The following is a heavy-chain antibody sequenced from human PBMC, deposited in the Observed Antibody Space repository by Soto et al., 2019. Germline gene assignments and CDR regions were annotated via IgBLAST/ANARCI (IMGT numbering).Heavy chain of an antibody. J-gene: IGHJ4*02. CDR3: ARDLGIAAPHY. CDR1: GLTFIDFY. CDR2: ISYDGSNK. D-gene: IGHD6-13*01. V-gene: IGHV3-30-3*01. Sequence: GGSLRLSCAASGLTFIDFYMSWVRQAPGKGLGWVAVISYDGSNKYYADSVKGRFTISRDNSKNTLYLQMNSLRAEDTAVYYCARDLGIAAPHYWGQGTLVTVSS.